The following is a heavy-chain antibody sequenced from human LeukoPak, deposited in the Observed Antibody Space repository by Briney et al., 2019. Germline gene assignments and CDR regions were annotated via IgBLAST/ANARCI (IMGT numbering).Heavy chain of an antibody. CDR2: ISSSSSTI. CDR1: GFTFSIYS. Sequence: RGGSLILSCAASGFTFSIYSMNWVRQAPGKGLEWVSYISSSSSTIYSADSVKGRFTISRDNAKNSLYLQMNSLRAEDTAVYYCARGGGFRPPDYWGQGTLVTVSS. V-gene: IGHV3-48*04. J-gene: IGHJ4*02. CDR3: ARGGGFRPPDY.